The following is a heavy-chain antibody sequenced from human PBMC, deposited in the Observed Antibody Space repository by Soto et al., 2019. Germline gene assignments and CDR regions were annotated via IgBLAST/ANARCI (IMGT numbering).Heavy chain of an antibody. CDR1: GGTFSSYT. D-gene: IGHD1-7*01. Sequence: QVQLVQSGAEVKKPGSSVKVSCKASGGTFSSYTISWVRQAPGQGLEWMGRIIPILGIANYAQKFQGRVTITADKSTSTAYMELSSLRSEDTAVYYCARDLGVTGTTMGATSWFDPWGQGTLVTVSS. CDR2: IIPILGIA. J-gene: IGHJ5*02. V-gene: IGHV1-69*08. CDR3: ARDLGVTGTTMGATSWFDP.